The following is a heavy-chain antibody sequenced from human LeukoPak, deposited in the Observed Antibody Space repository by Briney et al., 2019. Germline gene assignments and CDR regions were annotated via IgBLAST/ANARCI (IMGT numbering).Heavy chain of an antibody. CDR3: ARHRYYYVGSGYYYQP. J-gene: IGHJ5*02. CDR1: GGSISSYY. Sequence: PSETLSLTCTVSGGSISSYYWSWIRQPPGKGLEWIGYIYYSGSTNYNPSLKSRVTISVDTSKNQFSLKLSSVTAADTPVYYCARHRYYYVGSGYYYQPWGQGTLVTVSS. D-gene: IGHD3-22*01. CDR2: IYYSGST. V-gene: IGHV4-59*01.